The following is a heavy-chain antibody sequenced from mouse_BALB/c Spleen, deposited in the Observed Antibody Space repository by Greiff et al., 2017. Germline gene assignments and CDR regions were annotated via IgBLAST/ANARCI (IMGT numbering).Heavy chain of an antibody. J-gene: IGHJ3*01. CDR1: GFTFSSYA. Sequence: EVKVVESGGGLVKPGGSLKLSCAASGFTFSSYAMSWVRQTPEKRLEWVASISSGGSTYYPDSVKGRFTISRDNARNILYLQMSSLRSEDTAMYYCARGRRYDSIFAYWGQGTLVTVSA. V-gene: IGHV5-6-5*01. CDR2: ISSGGST. CDR3: ARGRRYDSIFAY. D-gene: IGHD2-14*01.